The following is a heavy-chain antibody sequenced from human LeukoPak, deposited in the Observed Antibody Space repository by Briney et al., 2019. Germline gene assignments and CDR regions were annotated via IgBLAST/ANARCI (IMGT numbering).Heavy chain of an antibody. D-gene: IGHD2-2*01. V-gene: IGHV4-39*01. J-gene: IGHJ4*02. CDR2: FSYSGST. CDR3: ARHVYCSSLSCPFFNY. CDR1: GGSISSSYYS. Sequence: SETLSLTCTVSGGSISSSYYSWGWIRQPPGKGLEWIGSFSYSGSTYYNPSLRSRVTISVDTSKNHFSLNLSSVTAADTSVYYCARHVYCSSLSCPFFNYWGQGSLVTASS.